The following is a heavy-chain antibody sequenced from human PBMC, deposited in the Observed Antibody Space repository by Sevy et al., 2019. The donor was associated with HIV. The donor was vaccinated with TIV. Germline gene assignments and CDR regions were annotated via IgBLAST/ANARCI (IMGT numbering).Heavy chain of an antibody. CDR1: GGSISSYY. CDR3: ARGPSQGGHFDY. V-gene: IGHV4-59*01. J-gene: IGHJ4*02. CDR2: INYSGST. D-gene: IGHD3-16*01. Sequence: SETLSLTCTVSGGSISSYYWSWIRQPPGKGLEWIGYINYSGSTNYNPSLKSRVTISVDTSKNQFSLKLSSVTAADTAVYYCARGPSQGGHFDYWGQGTLVTVSS.